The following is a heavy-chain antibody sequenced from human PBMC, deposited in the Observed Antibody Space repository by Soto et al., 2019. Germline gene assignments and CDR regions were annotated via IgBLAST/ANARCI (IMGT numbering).Heavy chain of an antibody. D-gene: IGHD3-10*01. V-gene: IGHV3-15*01. CDR2: IKSKTDGGTT. Sequence: GESLKISCAASGFTFSNAWMSWVRQAPGKGLEWVGRIKSKTDGGTTDYAAPVKGRFTISRDDSKNTLYLQMNSLKTEDTAVYYCTTDPTAYYYYYYYYMDVWGKGTTVTVSS. CDR1: GFTFSNAW. J-gene: IGHJ6*03. CDR3: TTDPTAYYYYYYYYMDV.